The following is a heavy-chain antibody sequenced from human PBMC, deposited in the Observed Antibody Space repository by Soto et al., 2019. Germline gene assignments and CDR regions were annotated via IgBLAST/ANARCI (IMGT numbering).Heavy chain of an antibody. V-gene: IGHV4-61*01. CDR3: ARLSGSVRKPEY. Sequence: QVQLQESGPGLVKPSETLSLTCTVSGDSVSSGSYYWSWIRQPPGKGLEWIGYIYYSGSTNYNPAFKSRLTISADTSNNQFSLKLTSVTAADTAVYYCARLSGSVRKPEYWGQVTLVTVSS. CDR2: IYYSGST. J-gene: IGHJ4*02. CDR1: GDSVSSGSYY. D-gene: IGHD3-10*01.